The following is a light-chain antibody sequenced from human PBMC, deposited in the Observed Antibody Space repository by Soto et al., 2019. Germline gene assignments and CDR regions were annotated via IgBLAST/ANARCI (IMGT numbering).Light chain of an antibody. CDR1: SSNIGSNT. CDR2: SNN. Sequence: QSVLTQPPSASGTPGQRVTLSCSGSSSNIGSNTVNWYQQLPGTAPKLLIYSNNQRPSGVPDRFSGSKSGTSASLAISGLQSEYEADYYCAAWDDSLNGPVFGGGTKLPVL. V-gene: IGLV1-44*01. CDR3: AAWDDSLNGPV. J-gene: IGLJ3*02.